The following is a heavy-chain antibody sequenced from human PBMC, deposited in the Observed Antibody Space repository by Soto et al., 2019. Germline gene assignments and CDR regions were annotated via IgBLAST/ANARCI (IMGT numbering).Heavy chain of an antibody. Sequence: GVSLRLSYASSGFTFSSYAMSWFRQSPGKGLEWVSAISGSGGSTYYADSVKGRFTISRDNSKNTLYLQMNSLRAEDTAVYYCAKDSFGAYDANMDVWGQGNTVTGSS. CDR1: GFTFSSYA. D-gene: IGHD3-16*01. J-gene: IGHJ6*02. CDR3: AKDSFGAYDANMDV. V-gene: IGHV3-23*01. CDR2: ISGSGGST.